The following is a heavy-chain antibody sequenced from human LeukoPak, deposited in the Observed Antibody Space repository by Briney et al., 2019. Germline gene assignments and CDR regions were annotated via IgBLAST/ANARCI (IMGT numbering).Heavy chain of an antibody. V-gene: IGHV3-48*03. CDR1: GFTFSSYE. Sequence: PGGSLRLSCAASGFTFSSYEMNWVRQAPGKGLEWVSYITSSGTTKYYADSVKGRFTIARDNAKNSLYLQMNSLRDEDTAVYHCARDKSGNYLIDYWGQGSLVTVSS. D-gene: IGHD1-26*01. J-gene: IGHJ4*02. CDR3: ARDKSGNYLIDY. CDR2: ITSSGTTK.